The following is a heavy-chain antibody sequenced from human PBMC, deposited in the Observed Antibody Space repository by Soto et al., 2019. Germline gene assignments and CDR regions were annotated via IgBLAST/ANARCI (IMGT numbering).Heavy chain of an antibody. CDR2: ISGSGTTI. CDR1: GINFSDHF. D-gene: IGHD1-26*01. CDR3: ARDGRYKTPYDGFDT. Sequence: AQVVESGGGLVKPGGSLRLSCATSGINFSDHFMAWIRLSPGKGLEWIAYISGSGTTIYYADSVRGRFTISRDNANDSLYLQMYSLRAEDTAVYYCARDGRYKTPYDGFDTWGQGTMVTVSS. V-gene: IGHV3-11*01. J-gene: IGHJ3*02.